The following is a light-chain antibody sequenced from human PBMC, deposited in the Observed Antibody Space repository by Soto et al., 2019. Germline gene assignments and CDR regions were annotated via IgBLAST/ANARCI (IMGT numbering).Light chain of an antibody. Sequence: QSALTQPPSVSAAPGQRVTISCSGSSSNIGNNYVSWYQQLPGTAPKLLIYEDNKRPSGIPDRFSGSKSGTSATLGITGLQTGDEADYYCASWDSSLTAGVFGGGTKLTVL. J-gene: IGLJ2*01. CDR3: ASWDSSLTAGV. CDR1: SSNIGNNY. CDR2: EDN. V-gene: IGLV1-51*02.